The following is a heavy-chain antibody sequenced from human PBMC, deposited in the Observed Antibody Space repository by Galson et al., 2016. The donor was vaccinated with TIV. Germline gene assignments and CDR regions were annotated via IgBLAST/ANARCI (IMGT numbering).Heavy chain of an antibody. V-gene: IGHV3-21*01. Sequence: SLRLSCAGFGFTFSAYAIHWVRQAPGKGLEWVSSSSSSGRFTYYAESLRGRITISRDRARSSRHLQMNSLRPEDTAVYFCARVKDDGEYSFGAFDYWGQGTLVTVSS. CDR3: ARVKDDGEYSFGAFDY. CDR1: GFTFSAYA. CDR2: SSSSGRFT. D-gene: IGHD2/OR15-2a*01. J-gene: IGHJ4*02.